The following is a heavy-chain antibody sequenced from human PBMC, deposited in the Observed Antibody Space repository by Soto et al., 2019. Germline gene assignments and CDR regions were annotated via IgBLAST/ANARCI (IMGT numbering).Heavy chain of an antibody. CDR2: ISGTGRVT. J-gene: IGHJ1*01. D-gene: IGHD3-9*01. Sequence: EVQLLESGGGLVQPGESLKISCAVSGFTFSSYAMSWVRQAPGNGLEWVSGISGTGRVTNYAESVKGRFTISRDKPKNTLSLEMKSLRAEDTAVYYCAKDVHYDIVTGIEYFDHWGQGTLVTVSS. CDR1: GFTFSSYA. V-gene: IGHV3-23*01. CDR3: AKDVHYDIVTGIEYFDH.